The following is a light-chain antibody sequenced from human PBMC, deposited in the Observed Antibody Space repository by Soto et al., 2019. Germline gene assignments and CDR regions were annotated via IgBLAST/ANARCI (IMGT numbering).Light chain of an antibody. CDR1: QSIGTY. J-gene: IGKJ2*01. V-gene: IGKV3-15*01. CDR3: HQYNSGPPGT. CDR2: DAS. Sequence: TAMTQSPPTLPLPPRQTAFVSGRASQSIGTYLAWYQQKPGQAPRLLISDASTRATGIPARFSGSGSGTEFTLTISSLQSEDFALYYCHQYNSGPPGTFGQGAKV.